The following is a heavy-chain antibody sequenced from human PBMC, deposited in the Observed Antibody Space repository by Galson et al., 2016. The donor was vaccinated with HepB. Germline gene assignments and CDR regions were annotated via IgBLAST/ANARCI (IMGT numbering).Heavy chain of an antibody. V-gene: IGHV3-74*01. J-gene: IGHJ4*02. Sequence: SLRLSCAASGFSFTSHWMHWVRQAPGKGPVWVSHINSDGRTTRYTDSVKGRFTISRDNSKNTLYLQMNNLRAEDTAVYYCVKDDKWNVDYWGQGTLVTVSS. D-gene: IGHD1-1*01. CDR2: INSDGRTT. CDR1: GFSFTSHW. CDR3: VKDDKWNVDY.